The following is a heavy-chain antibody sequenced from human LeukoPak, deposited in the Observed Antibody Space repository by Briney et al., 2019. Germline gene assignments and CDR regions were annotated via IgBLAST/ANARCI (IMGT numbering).Heavy chain of an antibody. V-gene: IGHV3-48*03. D-gene: IGHD3-10*01. CDR3: ARGSGFGELLLGY. Sequence: PGGSLRLSCAASGFTFSSYEMNWVRQAPGKGLEWVSYISSSGSTIYYADSVKGRFTISGDNAKNSLYLQMNSLRAEDTAVYYCARGSGFGELLLGYWGQGTLVTVSS. CDR2: ISSSGSTI. J-gene: IGHJ4*02. CDR1: GFTFSSYE.